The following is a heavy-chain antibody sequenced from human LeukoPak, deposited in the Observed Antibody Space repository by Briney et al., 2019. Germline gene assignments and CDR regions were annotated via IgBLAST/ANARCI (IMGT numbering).Heavy chain of an antibody. D-gene: IGHD2-8*01. CDR2: IKQDGTEK. J-gene: IGHJ4*02. CDR3: ARDMYGGTDY. CDR1: GFTFSSSW. Sequence: LGGSLRLSCAASGFTFSSSWMSWVRQAPGKGLEWAANIKQDGTEKYYVDSVNGRFTISRDNAKNSLYLQMNSLRAEDTAVYYCARDMYGGTDYWGQGTLVTVSS. V-gene: IGHV3-7*01.